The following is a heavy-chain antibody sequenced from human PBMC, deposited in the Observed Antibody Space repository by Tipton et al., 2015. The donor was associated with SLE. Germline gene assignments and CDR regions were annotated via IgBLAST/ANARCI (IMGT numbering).Heavy chain of an antibody. V-gene: IGHV4-34*09. CDR1: GGSFSGYY. CDR2: IYYSGST. Sequence: TLSLTCAVYGGSFSGYYWSWIRQPPGKGLEWIGYIYYSGSTYYNPSLKSRVTISVDTSKNQFSLKLSSVTAADTAVYYCARVHIVVVIRAIDYWGQGTLVTVSS. CDR3: ARVHIVVVIRAIDY. D-gene: IGHD3-22*01. J-gene: IGHJ4*02.